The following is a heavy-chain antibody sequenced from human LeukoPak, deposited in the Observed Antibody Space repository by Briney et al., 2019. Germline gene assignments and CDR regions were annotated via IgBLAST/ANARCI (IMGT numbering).Heavy chain of an antibody. V-gene: IGHV3-30*04. CDR3: ARDLLVGATTTLYY. J-gene: IGHJ4*02. D-gene: IGHD1-26*01. Sequence: PGGSLRLSCAAPGFTFSSYAMHWVRQAPGKGLEWVAVISYDGSNKYYADSVKGRFTISRDNSKNTLYLQMNSLRAEDTAVYYCARDLLVGATTTLYYWGQGTLVTVSS. CDR2: ISYDGSNK. CDR1: GFTFSSYA.